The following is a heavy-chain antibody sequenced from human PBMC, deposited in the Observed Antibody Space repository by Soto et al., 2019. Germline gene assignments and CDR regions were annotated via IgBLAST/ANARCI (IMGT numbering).Heavy chain of an antibody. CDR1: GYTFTNNW. J-gene: IGHJ4*02. D-gene: IGHD5-18*01. CDR2: IDPSDSRT. Sequence: GESLKISCNASGYTFTNNWISWVRQKPGQGLEWMGRIDPSDSRTKYSPSFEGHVTISIDKSINTAFLQWSSLRASDTAVYFCARRRGYSYDFDYWGQGTLVTVSS. CDR3: ARRRGYSYDFDY. V-gene: IGHV5-10-1*01.